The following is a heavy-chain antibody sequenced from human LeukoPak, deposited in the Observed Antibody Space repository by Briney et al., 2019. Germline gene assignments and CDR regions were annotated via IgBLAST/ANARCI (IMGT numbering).Heavy chain of an antibody. Sequence: PGGSLRLSCAASAFTFTSYSMNRVRQAPGKGLEWVSSISSGSSYIYYADSVKGRFTISRDNAKNSLYLQMNSLRAEDTAVYYCVGGKGADYWGQGSLVTVSS. J-gene: IGHJ4*02. V-gene: IGHV3-21*01. CDR3: VGGKGADY. CDR2: ISSGSSYI. CDR1: AFTFTSYS. D-gene: IGHD1-1*01.